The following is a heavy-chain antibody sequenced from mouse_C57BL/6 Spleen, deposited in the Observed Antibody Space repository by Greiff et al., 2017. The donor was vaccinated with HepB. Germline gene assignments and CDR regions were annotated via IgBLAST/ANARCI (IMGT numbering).Heavy chain of an antibody. CDR1: GYSITSGYY. CDR3: AREGGRAY. J-gene: IGHJ3*01. V-gene: IGHV3-6*01. CDR2: ISYDGSN. D-gene: IGHD3-3*01. Sequence: VQLQQSGPGLVKPSQSLSLTCSVSGYSITSGYYWNWIRQFPGNKLEWMGYISYDGSNNYNPSLKNRNSITRYTSKYQFFLKLKSVTTEDTATYYCAREGGRAYWGQGTLVTVSA.